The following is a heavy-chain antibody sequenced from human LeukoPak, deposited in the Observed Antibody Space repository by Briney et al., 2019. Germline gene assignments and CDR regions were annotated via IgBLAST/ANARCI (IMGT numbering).Heavy chain of an antibody. J-gene: IGHJ4*02. D-gene: IGHD3-10*01. Sequence: SETLSLTCAVYGGSFSGYYWSWIRQPPGKGLEWIGEINHSGSTNYNPPLKSRVTISVDTSKNQFSLKLSSVTAADTAVYYCARGHITMPSPPKKRRYYFDYWGQGTLVTVSS. CDR3: ARGHITMPSPPKKRRYYFDY. CDR1: GGSFSGYY. CDR2: INHSGST. V-gene: IGHV4-34*01.